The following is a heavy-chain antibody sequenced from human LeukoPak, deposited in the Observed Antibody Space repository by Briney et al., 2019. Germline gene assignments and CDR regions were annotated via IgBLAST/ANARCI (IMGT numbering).Heavy chain of an antibody. D-gene: IGHD4-17*01. V-gene: IGHV4-38-2*02. J-gene: IGHJ4*02. CDR1: GYSISSCYY. Sequence: PSETLSLTCAVSGYSISSCYYWGWTRQPPGNGLDWIGSIYHSGSTYYNPSLKSRVTISVDTSKNKFSLKLSSVTAADTAVYYCARDLMYGDSTPHDYWGQGTLVTVSS. CDR2: IYHSGST. CDR3: ARDLMYGDSTPHDY.